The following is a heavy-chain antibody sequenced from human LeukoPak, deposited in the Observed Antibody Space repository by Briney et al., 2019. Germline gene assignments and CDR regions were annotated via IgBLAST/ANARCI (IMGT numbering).Heavy chain of an antibody. J-gene: IGHJ5*01. CDR3: LRDISTAAFDS. D-gene: IGHD6-13*01. CDR2: ISAVNGDT. V-gene: IGHV1-18*01. Sequence: EASVKVSCQASVYTFSDHGIIWVRQAPGQGLEWVGWISAVNGDTKSARSVQGRLALTTDITTNTAFMELRSLRSDDTALYFCLRDISTAAFDSWGQGTLITLSS. CDR1: VYTFSDHG.